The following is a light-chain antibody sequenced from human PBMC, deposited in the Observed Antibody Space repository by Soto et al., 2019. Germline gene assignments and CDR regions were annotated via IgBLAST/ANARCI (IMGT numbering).Light chain of an antibody. CDR1: QRISSW. V-gene: IGKV1-5*01. Sequence: DIQMTQSPSTLSASVGDRVTITCRASQRISSWLAWYQQKPGKAPKLLIYDASNLESGVPSRFSGSESGTEFTLTLSSLQPDDFATYYCQQYHDYWTFGQGTKVEMK. J-gene: IGKJ1*01. CDR2: DAS. CDR3: QQYHDYWT.